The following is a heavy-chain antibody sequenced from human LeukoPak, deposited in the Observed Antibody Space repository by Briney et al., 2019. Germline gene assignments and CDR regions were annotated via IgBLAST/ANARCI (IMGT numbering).Heavy chain of an antibody. CDR2: IYYSGST. CDR3: ARLPNCGGDCYSVDP. V-gene: IGHV4-39*01. D-gene: IGHD2-21*02. Sequence: SETLSLTCTVSGGSISSSSYYWGWIRQPPGKGLEWIGNIYYSGSTYYNPSLKSRVTISVDTSKNQFSLKLSSVTAADTAVYYCARLPNCGGDCYSVDPWGQGTLVTVSS. J-gene: IGHJ5*02. CDR1: GGSISSSSYY.